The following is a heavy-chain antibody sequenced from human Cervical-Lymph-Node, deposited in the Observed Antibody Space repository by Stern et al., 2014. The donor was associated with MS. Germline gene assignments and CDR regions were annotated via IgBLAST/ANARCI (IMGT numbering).Heavy chain of an antibody. J-gene: IGHJ6*02. Sequence: QVQLQESGPGLVKPSQTLSLTCTVSGGSISSGGYYWSWIRQHPWKGLDWIGYIYFSASTYYNPSLKSRVTISVDTSKNQFSLRLSSVTAADTAVYYCAGGGNYYYYAMDVWGQGTTVTVSS. CDR2: IYFSAST. D-gene: IGHD3-16*01. V-gene: IGHV4-31*03. CDR3: AGGGNYYYYAMDV. CDR1: GGSISSGGYY.